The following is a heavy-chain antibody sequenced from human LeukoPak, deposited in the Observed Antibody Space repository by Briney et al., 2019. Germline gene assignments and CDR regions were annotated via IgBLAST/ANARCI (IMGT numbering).Heavy chain of an antibody. Sequence: ASVKVSCKASGYTFTSYAMHWVRQAPGQRLEWMGWINAGNGNTKYSQKFQGRVTITRDTSASTAYMELSSLRSEDTAVYYCARKSIAVAGTDYWGQGTLVTVSS. CDR1: GYTFTSYA. CDR2: INAGNGNT. D-gene: IGHD6-19*01. J-gene: IGHJ4*02. CDR3: ARKSIAVAGTDY. V-gene: IGHV1-3*01.